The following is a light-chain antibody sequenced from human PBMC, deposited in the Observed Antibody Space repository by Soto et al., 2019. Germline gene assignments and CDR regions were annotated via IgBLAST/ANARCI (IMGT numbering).Light chain of an antibody. J-gene: IGKJ1*01. CDR2: DAS. CDR3: QQYETFSGT. V-gene: IGKV1-5*01. CDR1: QSVRGR. Sequence: IQLTQSPSFLSSSVGYIVTVTWGASQSVRGRLAWYQQKPGEAPKLLIYDASALPRGVPSRFSGSGSGTKFTLTIASLQPDDFATYYCQQYETFSGTFGPGTKVDIK.